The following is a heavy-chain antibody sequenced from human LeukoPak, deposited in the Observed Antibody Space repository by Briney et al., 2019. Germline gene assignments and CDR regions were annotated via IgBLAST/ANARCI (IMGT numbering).Heavy chain of an antibody. V-gene: IGHV6-1*01. J-gene: IGHJ3*02. CDR3: ARERDDAFDI. CDR2: TYYRSKWYN. CDR1: GDGVSTNSAA. Sequence: SQTLSLTCAISGDGVSTNSAAWNWIRQFPSRGLEWLGRTYYRSKWYNDYAVSVKSRMTINPDTSKNQFSLQLNSVTPEDTAVYYCARERDDAFDIWGQGTMVAVSS.